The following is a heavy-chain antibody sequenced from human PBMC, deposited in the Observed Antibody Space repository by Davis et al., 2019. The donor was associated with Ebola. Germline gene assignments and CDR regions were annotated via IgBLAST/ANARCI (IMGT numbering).Heavy chain of an antibody. CDR2: INHIGRT. CDR3: AQGGSILGPT. V-gene: IGHV4-34*01. CDR1: GRSFSGYY. J-gene: IGHJ5*02. D-gene: IGHD3-9*01. Sequence: PSETLSLTCGLYGRSFSGYYWSWIRKSPGKGLEWIGEINHIGRTKSNPSLKSRVTISIDTSKNQLSLSLTSVTAADTAVYYCAQGGSILGPTWGQGTLVTVSS.